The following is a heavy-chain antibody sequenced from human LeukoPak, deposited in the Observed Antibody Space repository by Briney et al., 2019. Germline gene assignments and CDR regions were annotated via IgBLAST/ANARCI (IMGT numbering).Heavy chain of an antibody. Sequence: SETLSLTCTVSGGSISSSSYYWGWIRQPPGKGLEWSGSIYYSGSAYYNPSLKTQLTITVDTSKNQFSLKLSSVTAADTAVYYCASLRSTATHYGDYYYYGMDVWGQGTTVTVSS. V-gene: IGHV4-39*01. CDR2: IYYSGSA. J-gene: IGHJ6*02. CDR3: ASLRSTATHYGDYYYYGMDV. D-gene: IGHD4-17*01. CDR1: GGSISSSSYY.